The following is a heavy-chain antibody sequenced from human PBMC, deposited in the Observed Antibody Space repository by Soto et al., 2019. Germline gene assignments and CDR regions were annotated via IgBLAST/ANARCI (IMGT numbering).Heavy chain of an antibody. V-gene: IGHV4-4*02. J-gene: IGHJ6*02. CDR1: GGSISSSNW. CDR2: IYHSGST. Sequence: QVQLQESGPGLVKPSGTLSLTCAVSGGSISSSNWWSWVRQPPGKGLEWIGEIYHSGSTNYNPSLKSRVTISVDKSKNQFPLKLSSVTAADTAVYYCARRGLAAMFAYYYYGMDVWGQGTTVTVSS. CDR3: ARRGLAAMFAYYYYGMDV. D-gene: IGHD2-2*01.